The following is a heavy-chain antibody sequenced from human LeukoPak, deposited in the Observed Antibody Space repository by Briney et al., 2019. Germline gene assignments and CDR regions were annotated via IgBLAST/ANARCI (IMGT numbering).Heavy chain of an antibody. V-gene: IGHV1-8*01. CDR2: MNPNSGNT. CDR3: ARDASALLWFGELYWFDP. D-gene: IGHD3-10*01. Sequence: ASVKVSCKASGYTFTSYDINWVRQATGQGLEWMGWMNPNSGNTGYAQKFQGRVTMTRNTSISTAYMELSSLRSEDTAVYYCARDASALLWFGELYWFDPWGQGTVVTVSS. J-gene: IGHJ5*02. CDR1: GYTFTSYD.